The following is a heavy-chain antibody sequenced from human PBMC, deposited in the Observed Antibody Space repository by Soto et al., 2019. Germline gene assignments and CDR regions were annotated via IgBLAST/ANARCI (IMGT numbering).Heavy chain of an antibody. CDR3: AKGNGQLLYGFDAFDI. CDR2: ISWNSGSI. D-gene: IGHD2-2*02. V-gene: IGHV3-9*01. Sequence: EVQLVESGGGLVQPGRSLRLSCAASGFTFDDYAMHWVRQAPGKGLEWVSGISWNSGSIGYADSVKGRFTISRDNAKNSLYLQMNSLRAEDTALYYCAKGNGQLLYGFDAFDIWGQGTMVTVSS. J-gene: IGHJ3*02. CDR1: GFTFDDYA.